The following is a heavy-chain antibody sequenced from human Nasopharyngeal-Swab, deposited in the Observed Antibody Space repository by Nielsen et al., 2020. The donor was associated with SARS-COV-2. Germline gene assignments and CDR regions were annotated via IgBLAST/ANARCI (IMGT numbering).Heavy chain of an antibody. D-gene: IGHD3-10*01. J-gene: IGHJ6*02. Sequence: WIRQPPGKGLEWIGYIYHSGSTYYNPSLKSRVTISVDRSKNQFSLKLSSVTAADTAVYYCASVRGYYYGMDVWGQGTLVTV. CDR3: ASVRGYYYGMDV. CDR2: IYHSGST. V-gene: IGHV4-30-2*01.